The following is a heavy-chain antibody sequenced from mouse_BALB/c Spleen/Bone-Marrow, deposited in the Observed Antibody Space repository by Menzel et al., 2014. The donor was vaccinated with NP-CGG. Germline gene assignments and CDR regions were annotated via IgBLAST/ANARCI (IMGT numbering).Heavy chain of an antibody. CDR2: ISCYNGAT. CDR3: ARSEGIYYYGSSYALDY. D-gene: IGHD1-1*01. V-gene: IGHV1S34*01. CDR1: DYSFTGYY. J-gene: IGHJ4*01. Sequence: LVKTGASVKISCKASDYSFTGYYMHWDKQTHGRSLEWIGYISCYNGATSYNQKFKGKATFTVDTSSSTAYMQFSSLTSEDSAVYYCARSEGIYYYGSSYALDYWGQGTPVTVSS.